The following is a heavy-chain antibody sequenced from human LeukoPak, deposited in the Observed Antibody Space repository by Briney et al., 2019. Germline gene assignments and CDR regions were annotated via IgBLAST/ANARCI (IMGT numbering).Heavy chain of an antibody. V-gene: IGHV4-59*01. CDR3: ARAKFLWYY. Sequence: SETLSLTCTVSGGSISSYYWSWIRQPPGKGLEWIGYIYYSGSTNYNPSLKSRVTISVDTSKNQFSLKLSSVTAADTAVYYCARAKFLWYYWGQETLVTVSS. CDR2: IYYSGST. CDR1: GGSISSYY. J-gene: IGHJ4*02. D-gene: IGHD3-10*01.